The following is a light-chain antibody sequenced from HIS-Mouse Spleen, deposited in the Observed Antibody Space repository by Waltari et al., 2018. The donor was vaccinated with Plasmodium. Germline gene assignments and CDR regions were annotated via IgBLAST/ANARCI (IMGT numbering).Light chain of an antibody. Sequence: SYELTQPPSVSVSPGQTARITCSGDALPKNYAYWYQQKSGQAPGLVIYEDSKRHAGIPGRFSGSSSGTMATLTISGAQVEDEADYYCYSTDSSGNHRVFGGGTKLTVL. CDR3: YSTDSSGNHRV. V-gene: IGLV3-10*01. J-gene: IGLJ3*02. CDR1: ALPKNY. CDR2: EDS.